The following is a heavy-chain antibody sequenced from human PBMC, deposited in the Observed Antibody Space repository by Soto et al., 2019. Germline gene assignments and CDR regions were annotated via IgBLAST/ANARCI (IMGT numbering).Heavy chain of an antibody. J-gene: IGHJ3*02. V-gene: IGHV1-18*04. D-gene: IGHD2-15*01. CDR2: ISGYNAKT. CDR1: GYTFTNYG. Sequence: QVQLVQSGAEVKKPGASVKVSCKASGYTFTNYGIDWVRQAPGQGLEWRGWISGYNAKTNYAQKLQGRVTMTTDTSTNTAHMELRSLRSDDTAVYYCAREVDIVGLDAFDIWGQGTMVIVSS. CDR3: AREVDIVGLDAFDI.